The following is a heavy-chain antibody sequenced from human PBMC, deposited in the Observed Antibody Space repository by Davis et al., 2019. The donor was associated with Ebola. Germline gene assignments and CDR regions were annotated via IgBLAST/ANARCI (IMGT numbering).Heavy chain of an antibody. Sequence: ASVKVSCKASGYTFTSYYMHWVRQAPGQGLEWMGIINPSGGSTSYAQKFQGRVTMTRDTSTSTVYMELSSLRSEDTAVYYCARDGFQGVLVGATTPDYWGQGTLVTVFS. D-gene: IGHD1-26*01. CDR1: GYTFTSYY. CDR2: INPSGGST. J-gene: IGHJ4*02. CDR3: ARDGFQGVLVGATTPDY. V-gene: IGHV1-46*01.